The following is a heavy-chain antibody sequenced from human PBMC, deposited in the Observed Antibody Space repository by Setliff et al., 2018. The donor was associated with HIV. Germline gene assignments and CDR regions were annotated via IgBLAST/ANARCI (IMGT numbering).Heavy chain of an antibody. D-gene: IGHD3-22*01. CDR3: ARDGRAVTSLMVVVSLKNGMDV. V-gene: IGHV1-46*01. J-gene: IGHJ6*02. CDR1: GYIFTSYY. CDR2: VDPSGGST. Sequence: GASVMVSCKAFGYIFTSYYMHWLRQVPGQGLEWMGIVDPSGGSTHYAQKFEGRVTMTRDTSTSTFHMELSSLTSEDRAIYYCARDGRAVTSLMVVVSLKNGMDVWGQGTTVTVS.